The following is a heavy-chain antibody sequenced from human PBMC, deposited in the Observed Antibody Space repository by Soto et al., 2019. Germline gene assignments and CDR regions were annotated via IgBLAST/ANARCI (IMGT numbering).Heavy chain of an antibody. CDR2: IYPGDSDT. J-gene: IGHJ2*01. V-gene: IGHV5-51*01. CDR3: ARHEGFGDSYWYFDL. CDR1: GYIFTSYW. Sequence: GESLKISCQGSGYIFTSYWIGWVRQMPGKGLEWMGIIYPGDSDTTYSPSFQGHVTISADKSISTAYLQWSSLKASDTAMYYCARHEGFGDSYWYFDLWRRGTLVTVSP. D-gene: IGHD4-17*01.